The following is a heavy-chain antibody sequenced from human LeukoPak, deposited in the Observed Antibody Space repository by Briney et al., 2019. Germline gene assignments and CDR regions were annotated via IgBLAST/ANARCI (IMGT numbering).Heavy chain of an antibody. Sequence: SETLSLTCAVSGVSISGHYWTWIRQPPGKGLEWIGYIYTDGSTNYNPSLKTRLYMSLDTSKNQFSLELNSVSAADTAMYYCARDQSSGSDAFDIWGQGTMVTVSS. CDR3: ARDQSSGSDAFDI. D-gene: IGHD6-19*01. J-gene: IGHJ3*02. CDR2: IYTDGST. CDR1: GVSISGHY. V-gene: IGHV4-59*11.